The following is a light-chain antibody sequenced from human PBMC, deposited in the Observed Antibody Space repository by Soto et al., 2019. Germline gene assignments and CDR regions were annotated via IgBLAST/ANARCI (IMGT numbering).Light chain of an antibody. CDR3: QQYGSTWT. CDR1: QSVSNNF. V-gene: IGKV3-20*01. Sequence: EIGLTQSPGTLSLSPGERATLSCRASQSVSNNFLAWYQQKPAQAPRLLIYAASRRATGIPDRFSGSGSGTDFTLTISRLEPEDFAVYYCQQYGSTWTFGQGTKLEIK. CDR2: AAS. J-gene: IGKJ2*02.